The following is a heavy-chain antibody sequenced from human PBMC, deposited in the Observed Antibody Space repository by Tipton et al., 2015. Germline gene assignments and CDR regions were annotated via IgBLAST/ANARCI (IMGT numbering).Heavy chain of an antibody. J-gene: IGHJ4*02. Sequence: TLSLTCTVSGAFINSYYWSWIRQPPGKGLEWVGYIHYSGSINYNPSLKSRVTISIDTSRTQFSLTLTSVTAADTAVYYCARHKDSGTYPLDYWGQGTLVTVSS. D-gene: IGHD3-10*01. CDR3: ARHKDSGTYPLDY. CDR1: GAFINSYY. V-gene: IGHV4-59*01. CDR2: IHYSGSI.